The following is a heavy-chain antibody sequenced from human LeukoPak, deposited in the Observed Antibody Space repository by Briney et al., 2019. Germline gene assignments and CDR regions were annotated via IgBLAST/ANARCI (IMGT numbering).Heavy chain of an antibody. CDR1: GFIFTNFW. Sequence: GGSLRLSCAASGFIFTNFWMHWVRQVPGKGLVWVSHINPDGRTTDYADSVRGRFTISRDNGKNTLYLQMNRLTVEDTAVYYCGRGMRDYYGLDYWGQGILVTVSS. V-gene: IGHV3-74*01. D-gene: IGHD3-10*01. CDR2: INPDGRTT. J-gene: IGHJ4*02. CDR3: GRGMRDYYGLDY.